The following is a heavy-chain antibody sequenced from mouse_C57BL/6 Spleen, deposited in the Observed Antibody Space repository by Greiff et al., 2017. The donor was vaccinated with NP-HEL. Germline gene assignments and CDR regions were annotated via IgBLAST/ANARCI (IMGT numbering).Heavy chain of an antibody. Sequence: QVQLQQSGAELVKPGASVKISCKASGYAFSSYWMNWVKQRPGKGLEWIGQIYPGDGDTNYNGKFKGKATLTADKSSSTAYMQLSSLTSEDSAVYFCARGDYDGYHAWFAYWGQGTLVTVSA. D-gene: IGHD2-3*01. CDR2: IYPGDGDT. V-gene: IGHV1-80*01. J-gene: IGHJ3*01. CDR1: GYAFSSYW. CDR3: ARGDYDGYHAWFAY.